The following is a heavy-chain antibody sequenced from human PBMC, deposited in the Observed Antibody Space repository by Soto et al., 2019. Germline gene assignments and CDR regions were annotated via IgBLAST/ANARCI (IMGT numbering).Heavy chain of an antibody. CDR2: IMPDGSEK. D-gene: IGHD2-15*01. V-gene: IGHV3-7*05. CDR3: TRVRPGCSGSSCFSEY. J-gene: IGHJ4*02. Sequence: GSLRLSCAASGFTFSSYWMSWVRQAPGKGLEWVGNIMPDGSEKFYVDSVKGRFSISRDNAKNSLYLQMNSLRVEDTAVYYCTRVRPGCSGSSCFSEYRGQGVVVTVSS. CDR1: GFTFSSYW.